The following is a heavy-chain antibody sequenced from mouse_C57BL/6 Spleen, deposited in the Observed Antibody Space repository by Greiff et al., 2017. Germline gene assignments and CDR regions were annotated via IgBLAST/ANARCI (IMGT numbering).Heavy chain of an antibody. CDR1: GYTFTSYW. CDR2: IDPSDSYT. Sequence: QVQLQQPGAELVKPGASVKLSCKASGYTFTSYWMQWVKQRPGQGLEWIGEIDPSDSYTNYNQKFKGKATLTVDTSSSTAYMQLSSLTSEDSAVYYCARGGTPKFYWYFDVWGTGTTVTVSS. CDR3: ARGGTPKFYWYFDV. J-gene: IGHJ1*03. V-gene: IGHV1-50*01. D-gene: IGHD2-14*01.